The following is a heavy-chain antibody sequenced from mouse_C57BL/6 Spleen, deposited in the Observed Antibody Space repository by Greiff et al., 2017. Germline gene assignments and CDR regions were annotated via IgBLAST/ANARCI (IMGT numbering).Heavy chain of an antibody. CDR1: GFTFSSYA. CDR2: ISDGGSYT. J-gene: IGHJ4*01. CDR3: ARERGENAMDY. Sequence: EVQGVESGGGLVKPGGSLKLSCAASGFTFSSYAMSWVRQTPEKRLEWVATISDGGSYTYYPDNVKGRFTISRDNAKNNLYLQMSHLKAEDTAIYYCARERGENAMDYWGQGTSVTVSS. V-gene: IGHV5-4*01.